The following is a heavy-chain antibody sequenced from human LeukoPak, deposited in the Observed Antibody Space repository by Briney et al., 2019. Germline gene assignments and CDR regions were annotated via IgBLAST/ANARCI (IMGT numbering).Heavy chain of an antibody. CDR1: GGSFSGYY. V-gene: IGHV4-34*01. CDR2: INHSGST. D-gene: IGHD6-6*01. Sequence: SETLSLTCAVYGGSFSGYYWSWIRQPPWKGLEWIGEINHSGSTNYNPSLKSRVTISVDTSKNQFSLKLSSVTAADTAVYYCARGLIAARPIGYWGQGTLVTVSS. J-gene: IGHJ4*02. CDR3: ARGLIAARPIGY.